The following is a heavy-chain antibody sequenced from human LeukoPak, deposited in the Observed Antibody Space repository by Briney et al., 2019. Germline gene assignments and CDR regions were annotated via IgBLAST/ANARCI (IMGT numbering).Heavy chain of an antibody. J-gene: IGHJ4*02. CDR3: AKDGSSSPYYFDQ. CDR2: TSGGGGST. D-gene: IGHD6-19*01. V-gene: IGHV3-23*01. CDR1: RFTFSNYA. Sequence: GGSLRLSCAASRFTFSNYAMSWVRQAPGKGLEWVSATSGGGGSTYYADSVKGRFTIARDNSKNRLYLQMNSLRAEDTAVYYCAKDGSSSPYYFDQWGQGTLVTVSS.